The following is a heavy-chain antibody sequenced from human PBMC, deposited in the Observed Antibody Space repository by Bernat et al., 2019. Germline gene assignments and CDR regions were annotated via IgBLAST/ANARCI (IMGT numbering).Heavy chain of an antibody. J-gene: IGHJ4*02. CDR2: IYTSGST. V-gene: IGHV4-4*07. D-gene: IGHD3-10*01. CDR3: ARGDPLLFGDGVFDY. Sequence: QVQLQESRPGLVKPSETLSLTCTVSGGSISSYYWSWIRQPAGKGLEWIGRIYTSGSTIYNPSPKSRVTMSVDTSKNQFSLKLSSVTAADTAVYFCARGDPLLFGDGVFDYWGQGALITVSS. CDR1: GGSISSYY.